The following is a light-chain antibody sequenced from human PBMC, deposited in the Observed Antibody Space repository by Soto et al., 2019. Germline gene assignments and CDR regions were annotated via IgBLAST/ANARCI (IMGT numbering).Light chain of an antibody. CDR3: QHYNAWPLT. J-gene: IGKJ4*01. V-gene: IGKV3-15*01. CDR2: LAS. CDR1: QTIYNN. Sequence: EIVMTQSPATLSVSPGERATLSCRASQTIYNNLAWYQQKPGRAPRLVIYLASTGAAGIPARFSGSGSGTEFTLTISSLQSEDFAVYYCQHYNAWPLTFGGGTKVEIK.